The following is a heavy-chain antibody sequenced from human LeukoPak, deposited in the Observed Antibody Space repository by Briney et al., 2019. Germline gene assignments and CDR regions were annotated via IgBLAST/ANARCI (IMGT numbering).Heavy chain of an antibody. V-gene: IGHV1-2*02. CDR3: ARGQWVWELPTTNWFDP. CDR2: INPNSGGT. Sequence: GASVKVSCKASGYTFTGYYIHWVRQAPGQGLEWMGCINPNSGGTNYAQEFQGRVTMTRDTSISTAYMELSRLRSDDTAVYYCARGQWVWELPTTNWFDPWGQGTLVTVSS. D-gene: IGHD1-26*01. CDR1: GYTFTGYY. J-gene: IGHJ5*02.